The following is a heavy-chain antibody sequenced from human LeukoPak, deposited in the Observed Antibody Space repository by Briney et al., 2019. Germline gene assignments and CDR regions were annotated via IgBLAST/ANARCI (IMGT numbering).Heavy chain of an antibody. CDR1: GYTFTSYD. J-gene: IGHJ6*03. D-gene: IGHD3-3*01. CDR2: MNPNSGNT. CDR3: ARGHSPVLRFLEWLPAYYMDV. Sequence: ASVNVSCKASGYTFTSYDINWVRQATGQGLEWMGWMNPNSGNTGYAQKFQGRVTMTRNTSISTAYMELSSLRSEDTAVYYCARGHSPVLRFLEWLPAYYMDVWGKGPTVTVSS. V-gene: IGHV1-8*01.